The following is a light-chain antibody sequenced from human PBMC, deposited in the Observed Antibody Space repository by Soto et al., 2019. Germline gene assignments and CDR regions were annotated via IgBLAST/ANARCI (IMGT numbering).Light chain of an antibody. J-gene: IGKJ1*01. CDR2: AAS. CDR3: QQSYIAPST. Sequence: DIQMTQSPSSLSASVGDRVSITCRASQSISTYLNWYQQQPGKVPRLLIYAASSLQSGVPSRFSGSGSGTDFTLTISILQPEDFATYYCQQSYIAPSTFGQGTKVDIK. V-gene: IGKV1-39*01. CDR1: QSISTY.